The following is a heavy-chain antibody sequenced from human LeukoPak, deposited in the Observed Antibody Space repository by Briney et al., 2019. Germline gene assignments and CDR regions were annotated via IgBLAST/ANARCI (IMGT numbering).Heavy chain of an antibody. CDR3: ARDPGYSSSWDY. V-gene: IGHV4-61*02. CDR2: IYTSGST. J-gene: IGHJ4*02. CDR1: GGSISSGSYY. Sequence: SETLSLTCTVSGGSISSGSYYWSWIRQPAGKGLEWIGRIYTSGSTNYNPSLKSRVTISVDTSKNQFSLKLSSVTAADTAVYYCARDPGYSSSWDYWGQGTLVTVSS. D-gene: IGHD6-13*01.